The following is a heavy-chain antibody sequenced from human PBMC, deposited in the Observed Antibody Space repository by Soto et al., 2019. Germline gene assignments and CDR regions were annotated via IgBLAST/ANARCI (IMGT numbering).Heavy chain of an antibody. V-gene: IGHV3-72*01. D-gene: IGHD1-26*01. J-gene: IGHJ4*02. Sequence: EVLLVESGGGLVQPGGSLRLSCAAAGFIFSDHYMDWFRQAPGKGLEWVARIRNKANSHSTEYAASVEGRFTISRDDSKTSLYLQMNILKTEDTAVYYCARYSGSYSRHSDYWGQGTLVTISS. CDR2: IRNKANSHST. CDR3: ARYSGSYSRHSDY. CDR1: GFIFSDHY.